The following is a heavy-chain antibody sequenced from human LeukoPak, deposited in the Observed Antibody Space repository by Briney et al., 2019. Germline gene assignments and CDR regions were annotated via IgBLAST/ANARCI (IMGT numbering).Heavy chain of an antibody. Sequence: PGGSLRLSCAASGFTFSSYAMSWVRQAPGKGLEWVSAISGSGGSTYYADSVKGRFTISRDNSKNTLYLQMNSLRAEDTAVYYCAKDWDYHDSSGYYGYWGQGTLVTVSS. CDR1: GFTFSSYA. CDR3: AKDWDYHDSSGYYGY. J-gene: IGHJ4*02. V-gene: IGHV3-23*01. CDR2: ISGSGGST. D-gene: IGHD3-22*01.